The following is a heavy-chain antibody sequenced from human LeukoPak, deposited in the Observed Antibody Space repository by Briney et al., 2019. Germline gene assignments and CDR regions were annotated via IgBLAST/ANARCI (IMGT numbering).Heavy chain of an antibody. V-gene: IGHV1-69*02. Sequence: SVKVSCKASGGTFSSYTISWVRQAPGQGLEWVGRIIPIPGIANYAQKFQGRVTITADKSTSTAYMELSSLRSEDTAVYYCAANAVSRDGYNFDYWGQGTLVTVSS. CDR2: IIPIPGIA. J-gene: IGHJ4*02. CDR3: AANAVSRDGYNFDY. D-gene: IGHD5-24*01. CDR1: GGTFSSYT.